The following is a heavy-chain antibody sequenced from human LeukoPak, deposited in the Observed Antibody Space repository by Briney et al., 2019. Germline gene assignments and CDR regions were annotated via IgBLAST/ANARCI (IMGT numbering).Heavy chain of an antibody. V-gene: IGHV1-69*05. CDR3: ASQRHRITIFGVVTAPFDP. CDR1: GGTFSSYA. J-gene: IGHJ5*02. Sequence: SVKVSCKASGGTFSSYAISWVRQAPGQGLEWMGRIIPIFGTANYAQKFQGRVTITTDESTSTAYMELSSLRSEDTPVYYCASQRHRITIFGVVTAPFDPWGQGTLVTVSS. CDR2: IIPIFGTA. D-gene: IGHD3-3*01.